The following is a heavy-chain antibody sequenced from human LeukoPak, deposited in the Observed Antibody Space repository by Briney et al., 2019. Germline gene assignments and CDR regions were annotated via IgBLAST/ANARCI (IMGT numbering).Heavy chain of an antibody. J-gene: IGHJ4*02. CDR1: GGSISSSSYY. Sequence: SETLSLTCTVSGGSISSSSYYWGWIRQPPGKGLEWIGGIYYSGSTYYNPSLKSRVTISVDTSKNQFSLKLSSVTAADTAVYYCARGLYSGSYGRGYYFDYWGQGTLVTVSS. D-gene: IGHD1-26*01. CDR2: IYYSGST. CDR3: ARGLYSGSYGRGYYFDY. V-gene: IGHV4-39*07.